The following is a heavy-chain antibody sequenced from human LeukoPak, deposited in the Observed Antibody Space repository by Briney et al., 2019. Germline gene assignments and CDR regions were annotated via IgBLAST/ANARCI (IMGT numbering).Heavy chain of an antibody. Sequence: ASVKVSCKVSGYTLTELSMHWVRQAPGKGLEWMGGFDPEDGETIYAQKFQGRVTMTEDTSTDTAYMELSSLRSEDTAVYYCATDSLYYYGSIAFDIWGQGTMVTVSS. CDR3: ATDSLYYYGSIAFDI. J-gene: IGHJ3*02. D-gene: IGHD3-10*01. V-gene: IGHV1-24*01. CDR2: FDPEDGET. CDR1: GYTLTELS.